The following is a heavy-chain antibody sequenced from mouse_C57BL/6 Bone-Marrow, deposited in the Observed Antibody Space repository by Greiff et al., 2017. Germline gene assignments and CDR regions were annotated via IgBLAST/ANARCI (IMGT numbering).Heavy chain of an antibody. J-gene: IGHJ4*01. CDR1: GYTFTDYE. CDR2: IDPETGGT. D-gene: IGHD2-5*01. Sequence: QVQLQQSGAELVRPGASVTLSCKASGYTFTDYEMHWVKQTPVHGLEWIGAIDPETGGTAYNQKFKGKAILTADKSSSTAYMELRSLTSEDSAVYYCTRFPRSNYVPMDYWGQGTSVTVSA. V-gene: IGHV1-15*01. CDR3: TRFPRSNYVPMDY.